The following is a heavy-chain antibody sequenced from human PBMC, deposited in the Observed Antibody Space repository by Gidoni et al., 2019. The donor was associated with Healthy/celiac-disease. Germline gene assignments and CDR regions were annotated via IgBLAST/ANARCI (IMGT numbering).Heavy chain of an antibody. V-gene: IGHV3-30*18. D-gene: IGHD3-3*01. J-gene: IGHJ4*02. CDR1: GFTFSSYG. CDR2: ISYDGSNK. Sequence: QVQLVESGGGVVQPGRSLRLSCAASGFTFSSYGMHWVRQAPGKGLEWVAVISYDGSNKYSADSVKGRFTISRDNSKNTLYLQMNSLRDEDTAVYYCAEARYSIFGCDYWGQGTLVTVSS. CDR3: AEARYSIFGCDY.